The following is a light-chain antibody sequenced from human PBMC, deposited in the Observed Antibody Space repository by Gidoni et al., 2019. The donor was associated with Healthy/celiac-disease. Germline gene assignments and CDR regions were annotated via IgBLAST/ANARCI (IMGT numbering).Light chain of an antibody. J-gene: IGLJ2*01. CDR3: SSYTSSSTLAV. CDR2: DVS. Sequence: QSALTQPASVSGSPGQSITISCPGTSSAVGGYNYVSWYQHNPGKAPKLMIYDVSNRPSGVSNRFSGSKSGNTASLTISGLQAEDEADYYCSSYTSSSTLAVFGGGTKLTVL. CDR1: SSAVGGYNY. V-gene: IGLV2-14*03.